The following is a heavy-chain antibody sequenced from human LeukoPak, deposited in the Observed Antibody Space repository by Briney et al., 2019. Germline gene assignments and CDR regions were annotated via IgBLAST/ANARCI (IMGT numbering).Heavy chain of an antibody. V-gene: IGHV3-9*01. J-gene: IGHJ4*02. Sequence: PGGSLRLSCAASGFTFDDYAMHGVRQAPRKGLEGVSGISWNSGSIGYADSVKGRFTISRDNAKNSLYLQMNSLRAEDTALYYCAKDNYYDSSGSFDYWGQGTLVTVSS. D-gene: IGHD3-22*01. CDR2: ISWNSGSI. CDR3: AKDNYYDSSGSFDY. CDR1: GFTFDDYA.